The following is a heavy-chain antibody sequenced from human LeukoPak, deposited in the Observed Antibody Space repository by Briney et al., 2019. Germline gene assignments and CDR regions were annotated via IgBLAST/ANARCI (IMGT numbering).Heavy chain of an antibody. CDR2: ISASGDST. CDR1: GFSFSDYA. D-gene: IGHD6-13*01. V-gene: IGHV3-23*01. Sequence: GGSLRLSCAASGFSFSDYAMNWVRQSPGKGLEWVSAISASGDSTLYADSLMGRYTISRDNSKKTLFLQMKSLRVGDTAVYYCAKGPGSSPRVNMDVWGQGTTVIVSS. CDR3: AKGPGSSPRVNMDV. J-gene: IGHJ6*02.